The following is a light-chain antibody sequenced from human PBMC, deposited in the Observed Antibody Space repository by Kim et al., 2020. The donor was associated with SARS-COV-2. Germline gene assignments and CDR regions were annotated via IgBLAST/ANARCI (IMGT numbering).Light chain of an antibody. J-gene: IGLJ2*01. V-gene: IGLV2-8*01. CDR1: SSDIGGYNY. CDR2: EVA. CDR3: SAYAGNNNFVI. Sequence: QSAPTQPPSASGSPGQSVTISCTGTSSDIGGYNYVSWYQQHPGKAPKLMISEVAKWPSGVPDRFSGSKSGNTASLTVSGLQAEDEADYYCSAYAGNNNFVIFGGGTQLTVL.